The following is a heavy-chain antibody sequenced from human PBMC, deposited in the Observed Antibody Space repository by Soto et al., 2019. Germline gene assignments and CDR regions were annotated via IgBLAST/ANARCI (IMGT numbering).Heavy chain of an antibody. CDR1: GFTFSSFG. CDR3: AKGRLDVVTISTFDH. V-gene: IGHV3-30*18. J-gene: IGHJ4*01. D-gene: IGHD3-3*02. Sequence: GGSLRLSCAASGFTFSSFGMHWVRQAPGKGLEWVAVISYDGTEEKYADPVKGRATVSRDNSKNTVYLQMNRLRGDDSAIYYCAKGRLDVVTISTFDHWGQGTLVTVSS. CDR2: ISYDGTEE.